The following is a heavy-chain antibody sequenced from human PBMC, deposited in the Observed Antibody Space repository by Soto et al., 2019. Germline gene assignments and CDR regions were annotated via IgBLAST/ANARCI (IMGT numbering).Heavy chain of an antibody. CDR1: GFTFSGYN. CDR3: ARDSNWSSDY. V-gene: IGHV3-48*02. CDR2: IKSDSSGT. J-gene: IGHJ4*02. Sequence: EVQLVESGGGVVQPGGSLRLSCAASGFTFSGYNMNWVRQAPGKGLEWISCIKSDSSGTWYADSVKGRFTMSRDNAKNSLYLQMNSLRDGDTAVYFCARDSNWSSDYWGQGTLVAVSS. D-gene: IGHD1-1*01.